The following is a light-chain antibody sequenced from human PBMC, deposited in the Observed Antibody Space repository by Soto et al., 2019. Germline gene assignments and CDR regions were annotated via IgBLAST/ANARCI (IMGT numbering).Light chain of an antibody. J-gene: IGKJ2*01. CDR1: RSVAGY. Sequence: EIALTQSPATLSLSPGERATLSCRASRSVAGYLAWYQQRPGQAPRLLMYDGSNRATGIPARFSGSGSGTDFNLTISRLEPEDFGIYYCQQRSSRNTFGQGTKLEIK. CDR2: DGS. CDR3: QQRSSRNT. V-gene: IGKV3-11*01.